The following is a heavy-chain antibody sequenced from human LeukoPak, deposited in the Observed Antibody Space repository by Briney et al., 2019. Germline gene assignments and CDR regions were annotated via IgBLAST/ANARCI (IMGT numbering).Heavy chain of an antibody. CDR3: AKGLYSSSSYSY. J-gene: IGHJ4*02. CDR2: ISYDGSNK. CDR1: GFTFSSYG. D-gene: IGHD6-6*01. V-gene: IGHV3-30*18. Sequence: GGSLRLSCAASGFTFSSYGMHWARQAPGKGLEWVAVISYDGSNKYYADSVKGRFTISRDNSKNTLYLQMNSLRAEDTAVYYCAKGLYSSSSYSYWGQGTLVTVSS.